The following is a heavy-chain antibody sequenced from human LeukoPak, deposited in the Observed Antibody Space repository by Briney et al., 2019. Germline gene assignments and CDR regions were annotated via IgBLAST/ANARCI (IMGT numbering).Heavy chain of an antibody. CDR2: IKQDGSEK. CDR3: ASQYAYYDILTGPGAFDI. CDR1: GFTFSSYW. D-gene: IGHD3-9*01. Sequence: GGSLRLSCAASGFTFSSYWMSWVRQAPGKGLEWVANIKQDGSEKYYVDPVKGRFTISRDNAKNSLYLQMNSLRAEDTAVYYCASQYAYYDILTGPGAFDIWGQGTMVTVPS. V-gene: IGHV3-7*01. J-gene: IGHJ3*02.